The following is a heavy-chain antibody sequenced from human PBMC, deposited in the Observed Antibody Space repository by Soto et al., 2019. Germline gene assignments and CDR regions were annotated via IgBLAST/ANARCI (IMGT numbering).Heavy chain of an antibody. J-gene: IGHJ4*02. V-gene: IGHV4-34*01. CDR3: ARGQNRYSSSWYFERDTRYYFDY. Sequence: SGTLSLTCAVYGGSFSGYYWSWIRQPPGKGLEWIGEINHSGSTNYNPSLKSRVTISVDTSKNQFSLKLSSVTAADTAVYYCARGQNRYSSSWYFERDTRYYFDYWGQGTLVTVSS. CDR2: INHSGST. D-gene: IGHD6-13*01. CDR1: GGSFSGYY.